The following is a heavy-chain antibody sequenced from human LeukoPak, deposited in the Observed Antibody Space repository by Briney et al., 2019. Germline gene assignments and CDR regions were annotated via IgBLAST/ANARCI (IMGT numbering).Heavy chain of an antibody. D-gene: IGHD5-24*01. J-gene: IGHJ2*01. CDR1: GGTFSSYA. V-gene: IGHV1-69*05. CDR3: ARDRSRDGYKRYFDL. Sequence: ASVKVSCKASGGTFSSYAISWVRQAPGQGLEWMGGIIPIFGTANYAQKLQGRVTMTTDTSTSTAYMELRSLRSDDTAVYYCARDRSRDGYKRYFDLWGRGTLVTVSS. CDR2: IIPIFGTA.